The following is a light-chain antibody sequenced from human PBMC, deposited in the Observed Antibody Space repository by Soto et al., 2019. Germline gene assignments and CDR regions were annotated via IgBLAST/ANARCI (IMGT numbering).Light chain of an antibody. V-gene: IGKV1-5*01. CDR2: DAS. CDR3: QQYNSYST. CDR1: QSISSW. J-gene: IGKJ1*01. Sequence: DIQMTQSTSTLSASVGDRVTITCRASQSISSWLAWYQQKPGKAPKLLIYDASSLGSGVPSRFSGSGSGTEFTLTISSLQPDDFATYYCQQYNSYSTFGQGTKVDIK.